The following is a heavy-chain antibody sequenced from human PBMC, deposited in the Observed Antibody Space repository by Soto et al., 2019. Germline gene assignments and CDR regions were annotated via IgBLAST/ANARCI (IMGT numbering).Heavy chain of an antibody. CDR3: ARVVGYGDYVGGFDY. J-gene: IGHJ4*02. CDR2: MYHSGST. V-gene: IGHV4-31*03. Sequence: QVQLQESGPGLVKPSQTLSLTCTVSGGSISSGAYYWSWIRQHPGKGLEWIGYMYHSGSTYYNPSLKSRVTIPVDTSKNQFSLKLSSVTAADTAVYYCARVVGYGDYVGGFDYWGQGTLVTVSS. CDR1: GGSISSGAYY. D-gene: IGHD4-17*01.